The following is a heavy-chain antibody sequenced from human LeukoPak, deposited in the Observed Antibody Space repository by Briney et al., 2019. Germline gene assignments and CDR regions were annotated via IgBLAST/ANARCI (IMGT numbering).Heavy chain of an antibody. CDR2: INPNSGGT. Sequence: ASVKVSCKASGGTFSSYAISWVRQAPGQGLEWMGWINPNSGGTNYAQKFQGWVTMTRDTSISTAYMELSRLRSDDTAVYYCARDQGASSWPSHYYYYGMDVWGQGTTVTVSS. D-gene: IGHD6-13*01. V-gene: IGHV1-2*04. J-gene: IGHJ6*02. CDR3: ARDQGASSWPSHYYYYGMDV. CDR1: GGTFSSYA.